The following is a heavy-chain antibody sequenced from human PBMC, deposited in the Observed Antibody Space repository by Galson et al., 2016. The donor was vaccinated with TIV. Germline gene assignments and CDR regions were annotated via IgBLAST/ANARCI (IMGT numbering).Heavy chain of an antibody. CDR3: ARDRSTYYFDSSGYSPFDY. D-gene: IGHD3-22*01. J-gene: IGHJ4*02. Sequence: SETLSLTCGVSGYSINSGYYWGWIRQPPGKGLEWIRSIYHSGMTYYNPSLESRVTISVDTSKNRFSLRLNSVTAADTAVYYCARDRSTYYFDSSGYSPFDYWGQGTLVTVSS. CDR2: IYHSGMT. CDR1: GYSINSGYY. V-gene: IGHV4-38-2*02.